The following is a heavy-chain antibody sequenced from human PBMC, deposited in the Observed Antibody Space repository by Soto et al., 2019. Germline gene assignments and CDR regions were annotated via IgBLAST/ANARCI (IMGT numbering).Heavy chain of an antibody. CDR3: ARRRGYQTLSVDY. CDR1: GGSISSSSYY. Sequence: NLSLTCTVSGGSISSSSYYWGWIRQPPGKGLEWIGSIYYSGSTYYNPSLKSRVTISVDTSKNQFSLKLSSVTAADTAVYYCARRRGYQTLSVDYWGQGTLVTVSS. V-gene: IGHV4-39*01. J-gene: IGHJ4*02. D-gene: IGHD2-2*01. CDR2: IYYSGST.